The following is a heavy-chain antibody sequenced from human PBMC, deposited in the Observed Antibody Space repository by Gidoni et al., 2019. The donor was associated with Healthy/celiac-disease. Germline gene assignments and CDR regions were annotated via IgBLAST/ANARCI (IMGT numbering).Heavy chain of an antibody. V-gene: IGHV3-23*01. Sequence: EVQLLESGGGLVQPGGSLRLSCAASGFTFSSYAMSWVRQAPGKGLEWVSAISGSGGSTYYADSVKGRFTISRDNSKNTLYLQMNSLRAEDTAVYYCAKEMRQQLTYYYYGMDVWGQGTTVTVSS. CDR3: AKEMRQQLTYYYYGMDV. CDR2: ISGSGGST. D-gene: IGHD6-13*01. CDR1: GFTFSSYA. J-gene: IGHJ6*02.